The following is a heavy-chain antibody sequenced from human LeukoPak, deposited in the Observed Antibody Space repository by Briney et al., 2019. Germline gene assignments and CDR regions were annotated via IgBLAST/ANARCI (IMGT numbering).Heavy chain of an antibody. CDR1: GFTFSSYC. CDR3: ARATGGRQNFDY. V-gene: IGHV3-7*03. D-gene: IGHD2-8*02. CDR2: IKQDGSEK. Sequence: GGSLRLSCAASGFTFSSYCMSWVRQAPGKGLEWVANIKQDGSEKYYVDSVKGRFTISRDNAKNSLYLQMNSLRAEDTAVYYCARATGGRQNFDYWGQGTLVTVSS. J-gene: IGHJ4*02.